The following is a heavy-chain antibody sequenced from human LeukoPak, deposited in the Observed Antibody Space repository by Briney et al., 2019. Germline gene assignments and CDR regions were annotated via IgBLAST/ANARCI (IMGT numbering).Heavy chain of an antibody. CDR3: ARAISGYNYGLDY. D-gene: IGHD5-18*01. V-gene: IGHV3-33*01. Sequence: PGRSLRLSCAASGFTFSSYGMHWVRQAPGKGLEWVAVIWYDGSNKYYADSVKGRFTISRDNSKNTLYLQMNSLRAEDTAVYFCARAISGYNYGLDYWGQGTLVTVSS. CDR1: GFTFSSYG. CDR2: IWYDGSNK. J-gene: IGHJ4*02.